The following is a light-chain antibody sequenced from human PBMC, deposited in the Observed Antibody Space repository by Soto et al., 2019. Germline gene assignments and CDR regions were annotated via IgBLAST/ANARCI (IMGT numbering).Light chain of an antibody. CDR1: SSDVGSYNL. CDR3: CSYAGGVI. J-gene: IGLJ2*01. CDR2: EVT. Sequence: QSALTQPASVSGSPGQSITISCTGTSSDVGSYNLVSWYQQYPGKAPKLMIYEVTKRPSGVSDRFSGSKSGNTASLTISGLQAEDEAEYYCCSYAGGVIFGGGTKLTVL. V-gene: IGLV2-23*02.